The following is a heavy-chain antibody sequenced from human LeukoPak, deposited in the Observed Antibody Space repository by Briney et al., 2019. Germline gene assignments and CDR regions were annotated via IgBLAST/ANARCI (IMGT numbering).Heavy chain of an antibody. CDR3: ARHLVSYFDY. CDR2: IYYSGST. J-gene: IGHJ4*02. D-gene: IGHD2-2*01. CDR1: GGSISSSSYY. V-gene: IGHV4-39*01. Sequence: SETLSLTCTVSGGSISSSSYYWGWIRQPPGKGLEWVGSIYYSGSTYYNPSLKSRVTISVDTSKNQFSLKLSSVTAADTAVYYCARHLVSYFDYWGQGTLVTVSS.